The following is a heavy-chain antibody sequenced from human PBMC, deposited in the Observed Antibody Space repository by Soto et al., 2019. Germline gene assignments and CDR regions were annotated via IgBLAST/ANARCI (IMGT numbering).Heavy chain of an antibody. CDR3: AGVEDEGGSLYD. Sequence: QVHLVESGGGVVQPGRSLRLSCAASGFTFGSYAMHWVRQAPGGALEWVAVISYDGFNRYYAESVKGRFTISRDNSKNTLYLQMDNLKPDDAAVYFCAGVEDEGGSLYDWGQGTLVTVSS. J-gene: IGHJ4*02. CDR1: GFTFGSYA. V-gene: IGHV3-30*01. CDR2: ISYDGFNR. D-gene: IGHD1-26*01.